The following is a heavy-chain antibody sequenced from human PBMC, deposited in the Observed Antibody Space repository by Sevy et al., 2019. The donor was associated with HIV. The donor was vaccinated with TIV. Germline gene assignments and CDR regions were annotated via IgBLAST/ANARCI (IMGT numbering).Heavy chain of an antibody. CDR3: ARESREFRFDP. J-gene: IGHJ5*02. Sequence: GGSLRLSCAASGFTFSSYEMNWVRQAPGKGLEWVALIWYDGSNKNYADSNSMKGRFTISRDNSKNTLYLQMNSLRAEDTAVYYCARESREFRFDPWGQGTLVTVSS. CDR2: IWYDGSNK. CDR1: GFTFSSYE. V-gene: IGHV3-33*08.